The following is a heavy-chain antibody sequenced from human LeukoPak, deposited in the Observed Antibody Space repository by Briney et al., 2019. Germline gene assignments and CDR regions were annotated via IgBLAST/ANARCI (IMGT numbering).Heavy chain of an antibody. CDR2: IYTTGST. CDR3: ARHQHCTRFGEFCWFDP. Sequence: TSETLSLTCTVSGGSISSGSYYWSWIRQPAGKGLEWIGRIYTTGSTNYNPSLKSRLTISVDTSKNQFSLKLRSVTAADTAVYYCARHQHCTRFGEFCWFDPWGQGTLVTVSS. V-gene: IGHV4-61*02. J-gene: IGHJ5*02. CDR1: GGSISSGSYY. D-gene: IGHD3-10*01.